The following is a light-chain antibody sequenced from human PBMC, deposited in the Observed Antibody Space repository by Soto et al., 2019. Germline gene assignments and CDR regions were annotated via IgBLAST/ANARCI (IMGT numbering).Light chain of an antibody. J-gene: IGLJ1*01. CDR2: EVS. CDR1: SSDVGGYNY. Sequence: QSVLTQPPYASGSPGQPVTISCTGTSSDVGGYNYVASYQQHPGKAPKLMIYEVSKRPSGVPDRFYGSKSGNTASLTVSGLQAEDEADYYCSSYAGSNNFGVFAAGTKISVL. V-gene: IGLV2-8*01. CDR3: SSYAGSNNFGV.